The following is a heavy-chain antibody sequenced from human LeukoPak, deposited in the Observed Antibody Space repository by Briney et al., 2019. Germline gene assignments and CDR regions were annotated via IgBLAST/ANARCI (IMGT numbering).Heavy chain of an antibody. V-gene: IGHV1-18*01. D-gene: IGHD3-22*01. CDR2: ISAYNGNT. CDR1: GYTFTSYG. J-gene: IGHJ4*02. Sequence: GASVKVSCKASGYTFTSYGISRVRQAPGQGLEWMGWISAYNGNTNYAQKLQGRVTMTTDTSTSTAYMELRSLRSDDTAVYYCARDFYDSSGYYYEADYWGQGTLVTVSS. CDR3: ARDFYDSSGYYYEADY.